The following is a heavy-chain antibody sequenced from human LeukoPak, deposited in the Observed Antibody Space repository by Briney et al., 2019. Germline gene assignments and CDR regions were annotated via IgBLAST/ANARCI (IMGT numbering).Heavy chain of an antibody. V-gene: IGHV7-4-1*02. Sequence: ASVKVSCKASGYTFTNYAINWVRQAPGQGLEWMGWINTNAGNPTYAQGFTGRFVFSLDTSVSTAYLQISSLKTEDTAVYYCARGDWLHDPWGQGTRVTVSS. CDR1: GYTFTNYA. CDR2: INTNAGNP. CDR3: ARGDWLHDP. D-gene: IGHD3/OR15-3a*01. J-gene: IGHJ5*02.